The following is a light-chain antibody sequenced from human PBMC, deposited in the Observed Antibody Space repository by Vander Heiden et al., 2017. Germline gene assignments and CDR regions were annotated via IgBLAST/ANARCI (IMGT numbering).Light chain of an antibody. V-gene: IGLV3-25*03. CDR3: QSTDNRNTYVV. CDR2: KDT. CDR1: ALPKQY. Sequence: SYELTQPPSVSVSPGQTARITCPGNALPKQYAYWYQQKPGQAPVLVIFKDTERPSGIPERFSGSSSGTTVTLTISGVQAEDEADYYCQSTDNRNTYVVFGGGTKLTVL. J-gene: IGLJ2*01.